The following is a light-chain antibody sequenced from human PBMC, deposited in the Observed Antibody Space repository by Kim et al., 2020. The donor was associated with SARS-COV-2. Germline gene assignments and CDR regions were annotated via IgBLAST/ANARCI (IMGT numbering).Light chain of an antibody. J-gene: IGLJ3*02. V-gene: IGLV2-14*03. CDR3: SSFTSTTTWV. CDR2: DVS. Sequence: GQSITISCTGTSRDVGGYNYVSWYQQHPGKAPKVMIHDVSKRPSGVSNRFSGSKSGNTASLTISGLQAEDEADYYCSSFTSTTTWVFGGGTQLTVL. CDR1: SRDVGGYNY.